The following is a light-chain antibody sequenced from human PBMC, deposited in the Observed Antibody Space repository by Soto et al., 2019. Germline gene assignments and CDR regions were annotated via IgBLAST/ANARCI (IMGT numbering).Light chain of an antibody. V-gene: IGKV4-1*01. Sequence: DIVMTQSPDSLAVSLGERATINCKASQSVFYTTNQKDYLAWYQKKPGQPPKLLIYWASTRESGVPDRFTGSGSGTDFTLTISGLQAEDVAAYYCQQYYTTAFTFGQGTKLEIK. CDR2: WAS. CDR3: QQYYTTAFT. J-gene: IGKJ2*01. CDR1: QSVFYTTNQKDY.